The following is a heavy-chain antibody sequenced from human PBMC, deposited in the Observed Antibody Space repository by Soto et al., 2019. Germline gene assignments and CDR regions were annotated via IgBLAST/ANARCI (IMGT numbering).Heavy chain of an antibody. V-gene: IGHV1-18*01. CDR1: GYTFTSYG. Sequence: QVQLVQSGAEVKKPGASVKVSCKSSGYTFTSYGISWVRQAPGQGLEWMGWISAYNGNTNYAQKLQGRVTMTTDTSTSTAYMELRSLRSDDTAVYYCARLGEYYYDSSGSSLDIWGQGTMVTVSS. J-gene: IGHJ3*02. CDR3: ARLGEYYYDSSGSSLDI. CDR2: ISAYNGNT. D-gene: IGHD3-22*01.